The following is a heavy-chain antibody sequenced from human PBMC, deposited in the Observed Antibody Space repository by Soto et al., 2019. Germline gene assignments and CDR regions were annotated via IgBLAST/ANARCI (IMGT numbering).Heavy chain of an antibody. J-gene: IGHJ4*02. CDR1: GYSFRNYW. CDR3: ARHDTTDYERGAHFYGDY. Sequence: GEALKISCEGSGYSFRNYWIGWVRQVPGTVLEWVGIIYPGDSDTIYNPSFQGHVIISADKSISTAYLQWSSLKAPDTAIYYCARHDTTDYERGAHFYGDYWGQGT. V-gene: IGHV5-51*01. D-gene: IGHD3-22*01. CDR2: IYPGDSDT.